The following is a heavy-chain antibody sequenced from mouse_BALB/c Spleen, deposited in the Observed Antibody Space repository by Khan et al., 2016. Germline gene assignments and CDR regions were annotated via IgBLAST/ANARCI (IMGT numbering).Heavy chain of an antibody. D-gene: IGHD1-1*01. CDR3: PSGTAPVVDLGY. V-gene: IGHV1S137*01. J-gene: IGHJ2*01. CDR1: GYTCTDYA. Sequence: QVQLQQSGPEVVRPGVSVKISCKGSGYTCTDYAMHWVKQSHAKSLEWIGVISTYNGNTNYNQKCKGKATMTVDKSSSTAYMELARLTSEDSAISYRPSGTAPVVDLGYWRQGTTLTASS. CDR2: ISTYNGNT.